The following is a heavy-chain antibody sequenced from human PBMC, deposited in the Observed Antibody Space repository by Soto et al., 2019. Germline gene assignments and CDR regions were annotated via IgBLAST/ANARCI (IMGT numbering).Heavy chain of an antibody. CDR2: IYHSGST. CDR3: ARTVGAIPGAYNWSDP. CDR1: GGSISSGGYS. J-gene: IGHJ5*02. Sequence: QLQLQESGSGLVKPSQTLSLTCAVSGGSISSGGYSWSWIRQPPGKGLELIGYIYHSGSTYYNPSLTSRVTISVDRSQNEFSLKLSSVTAADTAVYYCARTVGAIPGAYNWSDPWGQGTLVTVSS. D-gene: IGHD1-26*01. V-gene: IGHV4-30-2*01.